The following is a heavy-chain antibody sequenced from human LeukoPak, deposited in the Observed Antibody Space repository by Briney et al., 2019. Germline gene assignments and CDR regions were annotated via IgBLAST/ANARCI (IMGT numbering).Heavy chain of an antibody. CDR2: IYYSGST. J-gene: IGHJ4*02. V-gene: IGHV4-39*07. Sequence: KPSETLSLTCTVSGGSISSSSYYWGWIRQPPGKGLEWIGSIYYSGSTYYNPSLKSRVTISLDTSKNQFSLKLSSVTAAGTAVYYCARVPWGQTAEYYFDYWGQGTLVTVSS. CDR1: GGSISSSSYY. CDR3: ARVPWGQTAEYYFDY. D-gene: IGHD7-27*01.